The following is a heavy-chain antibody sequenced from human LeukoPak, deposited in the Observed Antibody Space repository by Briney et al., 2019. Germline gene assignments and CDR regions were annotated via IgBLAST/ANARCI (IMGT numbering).Heavy chain of an antibody. V-gene: IGHV3-53*04. J-gene: IGHJ4*02. CDR3: ARATYYYGSGCLGGFDY. Sequence: GGSLRLSCAASGFTVSSNYMSWVRQAPGKGLEWVSVIYSGGSTYYADSVKGRFTISRHNSKNTLYLQMNSLRAEDTAVYYCARATYYYGSGCLGGFDYWGQGTLVTVSS. CDR1: GFTVSSNY. CDR2: IYSGGST. D-gene: IGHD3-10*01.